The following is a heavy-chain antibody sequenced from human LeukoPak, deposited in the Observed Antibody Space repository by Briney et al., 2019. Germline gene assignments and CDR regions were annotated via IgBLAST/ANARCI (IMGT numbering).Heavy chain of an antibody. CDR2: ISHDGSNK. V-gene: IGHV3-30-3*01. CDR1: GLDFSSDT. D-gene: IGHD3-10*01. CDR3: ARDHAYGSGHYQYYHMDV. J-gene: IGHJ6*02. Sequence: GGSLRLSCAASGLDFSSDTIDWVPQAPGKGLQWVTVISHDGSNKYYADSVKGRFTISRDNSKNAVYLQMNSLRAEDTAMYYCARDHAYGSGHYQYYHMDVWGQGTTVTVSS.